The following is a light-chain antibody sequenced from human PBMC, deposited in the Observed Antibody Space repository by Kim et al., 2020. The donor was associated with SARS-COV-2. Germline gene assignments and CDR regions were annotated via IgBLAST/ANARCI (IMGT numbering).Light chain of an antibody. CDR3: HQYNHWPPGT. V-gene: IGKV3-15*01. CDR1: QSVSSN. CDR2: GSS. Sequence: IVMTQSPATLSVSPGERATLSCRASQSVSSNLAWYQHKPGQAPRLLIYGSSTRATGIPARFSGSGSGTEFTLTISSLQSEDFAVYYCHQYNHWPPGTFGQGTKLEI. J-gene: IGKJ2*01.